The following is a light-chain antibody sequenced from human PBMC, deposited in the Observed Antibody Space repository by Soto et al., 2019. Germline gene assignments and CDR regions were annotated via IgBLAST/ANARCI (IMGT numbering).Light chain of an antibody. V-gene: IGKV1-5*01. Sequence: DIQMTQSPSTLSASVGDRVTITCRASRSVSTSLAWYQKKPGKAPKLLIFDASILESGVPSRFSGSGSGTGFTFTISSLQPEDFATYYCQQYESLPLTFGQGTRLEIK. CDR1: RSVSTS. J-gene: IGKJ5*01. CDR2: DAS. CDR3: QQYESLPLT.